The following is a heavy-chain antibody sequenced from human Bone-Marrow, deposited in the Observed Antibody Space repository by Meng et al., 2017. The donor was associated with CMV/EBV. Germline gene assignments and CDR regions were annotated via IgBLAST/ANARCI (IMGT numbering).Heavy chain of an antibody. Sequence: GGSLRLSCAASGFTFSSYEMNWVRQAPGKGLEWVSYISSSGSTIYYADSVKGRFTIARDNSKNTLYLEMNSLRAEATAVYSCSKERVVSSWYGIFDYWGQGTLVTVSS. CDR2: ISSSGSTI. J-gene: IGHJ4*02. CDR1: GFTFSSYE. D-gene: IGHD6-13*01. V-gene: IGHV3-48*03. CDR3: SKERVVSSWYGIFDY.